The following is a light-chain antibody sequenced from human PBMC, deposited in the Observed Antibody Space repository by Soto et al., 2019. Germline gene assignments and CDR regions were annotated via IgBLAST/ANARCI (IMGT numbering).Light chain of an antibody. Sequence: EIVMTQSPGTLSVSPGEKATVSCRAGQSVSSNLAWYQQRPGQAPRLLIYDASTRATSIPARFRGSGSGTEFTLTISSLQSEDFAIYYCQQNNDWPWTSGQGTKVEIK. J-gene: IGKJ1*01. CDR2: DAS. V-gene: IGKV3-15*01. CDR3: QQNNDWPWT. CDR1: QSVSSN.